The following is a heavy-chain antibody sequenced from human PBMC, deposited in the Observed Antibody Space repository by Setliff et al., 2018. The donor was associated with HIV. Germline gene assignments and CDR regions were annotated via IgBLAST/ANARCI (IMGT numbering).Heavy chain of an antibody. V-gene: IGHV4-59*12. CDR2: IYDSGSI. J-gene: IGHJ6*02. CDR3: ARVGGQWLSEYYYYYGMDV. CDR1: GGSFSSYS. D-gene: IGHD6-19*01. Sequence: SETLSLTCTVSGGSFSSYSWSWLRQPPGKGLEWIGYIYDSGSIKYNPSLKSRVTISVDTSKNQFSLKLTSVTAADTAVYYCARVGGQWLSEYYYYYGMDVWGQGTTVTVSS.